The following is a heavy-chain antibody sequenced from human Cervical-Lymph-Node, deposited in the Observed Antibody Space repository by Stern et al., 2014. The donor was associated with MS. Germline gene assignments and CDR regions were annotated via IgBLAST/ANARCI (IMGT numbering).Heavy chain of an antibody. CDR1: GYTFTDFF. J-gene: IGHJ6*02. D-gene: IGHD3-10*01. CDR2: ISPNSGGT. Sequence: QDQLVQSGAEVKKPGASVKVSCKASGYTFTDFFIHWVRQAPGQGLEWMGRISPNSGGTNFAQKFQGRVSMTRDTSITTAYMELSGLRFDDTALYFCARVNTRGYDFMDVWGQGTKVTVSS. V-gene: IGHV1-2*06. CDR3: ARVNTRGYDFMDV.